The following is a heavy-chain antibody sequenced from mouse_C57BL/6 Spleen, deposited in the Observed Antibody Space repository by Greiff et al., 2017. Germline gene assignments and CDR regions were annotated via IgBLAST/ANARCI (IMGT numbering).Heavy chain of an antibody. J-gene: IGHJ2*01. Sequence: QVQLKQPGAELVMPGASVKLSCKASGYTFTSYWMHWVKQRPGQGLEWIGEIDPSDSYTNYNQKFKGKSTLTVDKSSSTAYMQLSSLTSEDSAVYYWARSPITTVVAPHFDYWGQGTTLTVSS. D-gene: IGHD1-1*01. CDR1: GYTFTSYW. V-gene: IGHV1-69*01. CDR2: IDPSDSYT. CDR3: ARSPITTVVAPHFDY.